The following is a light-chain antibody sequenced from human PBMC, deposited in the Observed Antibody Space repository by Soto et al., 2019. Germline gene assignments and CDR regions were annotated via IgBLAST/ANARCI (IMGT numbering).Light chain of an antibody. CDR2: EVS. V-gene: IGLV2-14*01. CDR1: SSDVGGYNY. Sequence: QSALTQPASVSGSPGQSITISYTGTSSDVGGYNYVSWYQQHPGKAPKLMIYEVSNRPSGVSNRFSGSKSGNTASLTISGLQAEDEADYYCSSYTSSRTWVFGGGTQLTVL. CDR3: SSYTSSRTWV. J-gene: IGLJ3*02.